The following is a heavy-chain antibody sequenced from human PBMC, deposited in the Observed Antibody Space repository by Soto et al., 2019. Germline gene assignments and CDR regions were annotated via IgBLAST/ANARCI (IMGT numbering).Heavy chain of an antibody. J-gene: IGHJ4*02. CDR1: GYTLTELS. V-gene: IGHV1-24*01. D-gene: IGHD1-7*01. CDR3: ATAPITGTTFDFDY. CDR2: FDPEDGET. Sequence: GASVKVSCKVSGYTLTELSMHWVRQAPGKGLEWMGGFDPEDGETIYAQKFQGRVTMTEDTSTDTAYMELSSLRSEDTAVYYCATAPITGTTFDFDYWGQGTLVTVSS.